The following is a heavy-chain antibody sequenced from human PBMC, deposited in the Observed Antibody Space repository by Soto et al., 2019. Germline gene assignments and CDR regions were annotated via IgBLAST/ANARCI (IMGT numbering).Heavy chain of an antibody. J-gene: IGHJ5*02. CDR2: ISAYNGNT. CDR3: ARMYSSGWDNWFDP. D-gene: IGHD6-19*01. Sequence: AAVKVSCKASGYSFTSYGISWVRQAPGQGLEWMGWISAYNGNTNYAQKLQGRVTMTTDTSTSTAYMELRSLRSDDTAVYYCARMYSSGWDNWFDPWGQGTLVTVSS. CDR1: GYSFTSYG. V-gene: IGHV1-18*04.